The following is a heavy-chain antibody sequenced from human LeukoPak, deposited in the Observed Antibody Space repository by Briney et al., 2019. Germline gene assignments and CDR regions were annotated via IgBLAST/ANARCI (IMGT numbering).Heavy chain of an antibody. CDR3: ARDLQGGDYGAPRSSS. CDR1: GGTFSSYA. D-gene: IGHD4-17*01. J-gene: IGHJ5*02. V-gene: IGHV1-69*04. Sequence: SVKVSCKASGGTFSSYAISWLRQAPGQGLEWMGRIIPILGIANYAQKFQGRVTITADKSTSTAYMELSSLRSEDTAVYYCARDLQGGDYGAPRSSSWGQGTLVTVSS. CDR2: IIPILGIA.